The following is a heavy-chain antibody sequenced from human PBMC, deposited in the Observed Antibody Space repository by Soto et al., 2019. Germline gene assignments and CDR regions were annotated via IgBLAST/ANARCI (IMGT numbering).Heavy chain of an antibody. CDR2: ISAYNGNT. CDR1: GYTFTSYG. V-gene: IGHV1-18*01. D-gene: IGHD3-10*01. CDR3: ARDPTMVRGVIITDYYYYGMDV. J-gene: IGHJ6*02. Sequence: VSVKVSCQASGYTFTSYGISLVRQAPGQGLEWMGWISAYNGNTNYAQKLQGRVTMTTDTSTSTAYMELRSLRSDDTAVYYCARDPTMVRGVIITDYYYYGMDVWGQGTTVTVSS.